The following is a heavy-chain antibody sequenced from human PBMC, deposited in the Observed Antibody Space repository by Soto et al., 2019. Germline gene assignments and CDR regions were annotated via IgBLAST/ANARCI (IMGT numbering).Heavy chain of an antibody. D-gene: IGHD3-16*01. Sequence: QVQLQESGPGLVKPSETLSLTCTVSSDSITNYYWSWIRQSPGKGLEWIGYIHDSGRSNYNPSLKSRVKISVDTSKKQFSLKLNSLTTADTAVYHCARGGGTRGSYWGQGTLVTVSS. CDR1: SDSITNYY. CDR3: ARGGGTRGSY. V-gene: IGHV4-59*01. J-gene: IGHJ4*02. CDR2: IHDSGRS.